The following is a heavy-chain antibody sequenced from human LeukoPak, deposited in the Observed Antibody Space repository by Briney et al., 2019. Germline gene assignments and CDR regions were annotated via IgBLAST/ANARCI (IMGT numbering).Heavy chain of an antibody. Sequence: ASVKVSCKASGYTFTGYYMHWVRQAPGQGLEWMGWINPNSGGTNYPQKFQGWVTMTRDTSISTAYMELSRLRSDDTAVYYCARAGVRFGEPFDPWGQGTLVTVSS. V-gene: IGHV1-2*04. CDR1: GYTFTGYY. CDR3: ARAGVRFGEPFDP. CDR2: INPNSGGT. D-gene: IGHD3-10*01. J-gene: IGHJ5*02.